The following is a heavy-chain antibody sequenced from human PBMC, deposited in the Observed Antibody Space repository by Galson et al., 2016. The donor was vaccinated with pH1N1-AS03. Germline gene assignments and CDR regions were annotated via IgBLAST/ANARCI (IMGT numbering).Heavy chain of an antibody. CDR2: IYHTGRT. D-gene: IGHD3-3*01. J-gene: IGHJ4*02. CDR3: ARFEWSDSYCDY. V-gene: IGHV4-38-2*01. Sequence: ETLSLTCDVSGYSISSGYYWGWIRQAPGKALEYIGNIYHTGRTYYNLSLKSRVTISGDTSKNQLSLKVRSVTAADTAVYYCARFEWSDSYCDYWGQGMLVTVSS. CDR1: GYSISSGYY.